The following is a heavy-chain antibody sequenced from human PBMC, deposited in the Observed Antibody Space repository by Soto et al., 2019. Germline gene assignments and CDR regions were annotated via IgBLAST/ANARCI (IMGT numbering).Heavy chain of an antibody. V-gene: IGHV1-46*01. Sequence: ASVKVSCKASGYTFTSYYIHWVRQAPGQGLEWMGIINPSGGSTSYAQKFQGRVTMTRDTSTSTVYMELSSLRSEDTAVYYCARAAYYYESSGYYPGDYWGQGTLVTVS. J-gene: IGHJ4*02. D-gene: IGHD3-22*01. CDR1: GYTFTSYY. CDR2: INPSGGST. CDR3: ARAAYYYESSGYYPGDY.